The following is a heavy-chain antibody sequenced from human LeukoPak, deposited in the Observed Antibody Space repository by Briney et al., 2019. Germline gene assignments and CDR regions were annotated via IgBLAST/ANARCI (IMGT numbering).Heavy chain of an antibody. Sequence: SETLSLTCTVSGYSISSGYCWGWIRQPPGKGLEWIGSIYHSGSTYYNPSVKSRVTISVDTSKNQFSLKLSSVTAADTAVYYCARDLGGYPFFMDVWGRGTTVIVSS. J-gene: IGHJ6*03. CDR2: IYHSGST. D-gene: IGHD2-15*01. V-gene: IGHV4-38-2*02. CDR3: ARDLGGYPFFMDV. CDR1: GYSISSGYC.